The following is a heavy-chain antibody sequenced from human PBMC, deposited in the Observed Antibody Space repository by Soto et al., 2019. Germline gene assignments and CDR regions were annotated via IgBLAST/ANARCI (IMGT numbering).Heavy chain of an antibody. CDR1: GRSLSGYY. CDR2: INHSGNT. Sequence: XETLLLTGAVYGRSLSGYYWSWIRQPPGKALEWIGEINHSGNTNYNPSLKSRVTISVDTSKNQLFLNLSSVTAADTAMYYCARHHVRGRTIAGAAEFWGQGTLVTVSS. CDR3: ARHHVRGRTIAGAAEF. J-gene: IGHJ4*02. V-gene: IGHV4-34*01. D-gene: IGHD1-26*01.